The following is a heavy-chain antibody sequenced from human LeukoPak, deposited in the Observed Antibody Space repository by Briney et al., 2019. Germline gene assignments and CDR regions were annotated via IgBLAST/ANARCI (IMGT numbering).Heavy chain of an antibody. D-gene: IGHD6-13*01. V-gene: IGHV3-23*01. Sequence: GGSLRLSCAASGFPFSSNAMSWVRQAPGKGLECVSAISGSGGSTYYADSVKGRFTISRDNSKNTLYLQMNSLRAEDTAVYYCAKLTLGIAAAGWIDYWGQGTLVTVSS. CDR3: AKLTLGIAAAGWIDY. CDR2: ISGSGGST. CDR1: GFPFSSNA. J-gene: IGHJ4*02.